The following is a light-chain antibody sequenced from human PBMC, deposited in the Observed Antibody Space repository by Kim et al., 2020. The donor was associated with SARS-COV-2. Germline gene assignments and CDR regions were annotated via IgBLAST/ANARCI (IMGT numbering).Light chain of an antibody. CDR1: SSNIGTNT. CDR3: AACDDSLTGNV. J-gene: IGLJ1*01. Sequence: QSVLTQPPSASATPGQRVTISCSGSSSNIGTNTVNWYQQLPGTAPKHLIYGNNKRPPGVPDRFSGSKSATSASLAIIGLQSGDEATYYCAACDDSLTGNVFGAGTKVTVL. V-gene: IGLV1-44*01. CDR2: GNN.